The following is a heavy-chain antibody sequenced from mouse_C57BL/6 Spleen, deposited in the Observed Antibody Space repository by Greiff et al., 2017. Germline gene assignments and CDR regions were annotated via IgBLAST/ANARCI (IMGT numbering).Heavy chain of an antibody. CDR3: AREGTTVVAPV. D-gene: IGHD1-1*01. CDR1: GYAFSSYW. V-gene: IGHV1-80*01. J-gene: IGHJ2*01. CDR2: IYPGDGDT. Sequence: QVQLQQSGAELVKPGASVKISCKASGYAFSSYWMNWVKQRPGKGLEGIGQIYPGDGDTNYNGKFKGKATLTADESSSTAYMQRSSLTSEDSAVYFCAREGTTVVAPVWGKGTTLTVSS.